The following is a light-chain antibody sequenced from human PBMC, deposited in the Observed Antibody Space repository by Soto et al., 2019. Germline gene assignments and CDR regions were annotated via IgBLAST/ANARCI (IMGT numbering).Light chain of an antibody. CDR1: SSDVGGYNY. V-gene: IGLV2-11*01. CDR2: DVS. Sequence: QSALTQPRSVSGSPGQSVTISCTGTSSDVGGYNYVSWYQQHPGKAPKLMIYDVSKRPSGDPDRFSGSKSGNTASLTISGLQAEDEADYYCCAYAGSYFYVFGTGTKLTVL. J-gene: IGLJ1*01. CDR3: CAYAGSYFYV.